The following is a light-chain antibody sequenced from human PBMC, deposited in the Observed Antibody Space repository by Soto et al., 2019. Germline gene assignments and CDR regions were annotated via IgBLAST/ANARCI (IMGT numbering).Light chain of an antibody. V-gene: IGLV3-21*01. CDR3: QVGDTRNDHHV. CDR1: NIGSKS. Sequence: SYVLTQSPSVSVAPGQTATITCGGNNIGSKSVNWYQQKAGQAPVLVMSYDSDRPSGIPERFSGSNSGNTATLTLSRVESGDEADYYCQVGDTRNDHHVFGSGPKLPVL. J-gene: IGLJ1*01. CDR2: YDS.